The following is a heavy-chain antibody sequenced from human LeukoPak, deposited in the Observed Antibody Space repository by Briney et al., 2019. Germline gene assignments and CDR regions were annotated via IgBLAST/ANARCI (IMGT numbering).Heavy chain of an antibody. CDR3: AKDPYRVVVATGNYLDP. D-gene: IGHD2-21*01. J-gene: IGHJ5*02. V-gene: IGHV3-48*01. CDR1: RFTFSLYN. CDR2: ISSTGSRI. Sequence: GGSLTLSCAASRFTFSLYNMNWVRQAPGKGLEWVSYISSTGSRIYYADSVKGRFTISRDNSKNTLYLQMNSLRVEDTAVYYCAKDPYRVVVATGNYLDPWGQGTLVTVSA.